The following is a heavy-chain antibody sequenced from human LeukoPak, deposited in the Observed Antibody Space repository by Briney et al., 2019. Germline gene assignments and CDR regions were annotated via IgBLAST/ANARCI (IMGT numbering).Heavy chain of an antibody. J-gene: IGHJ5*02. V-gene: IGHV4-39*01. D-gene: IGHD6-13*01. CDR3: ARFGSSSWYFEGVVPFDP. CDR1: GGSISSSSYY. CDR2: IYYSGST. Sequence: SETLSLTCTVSGGSISSSSYYWGWIRQPPGKGLEWIGSIYYSGSTYYNPSLKSRVTISVDTSKNQFSLKLSSVTAADTAVYYCARFGSSSWYFEGVVPFDPWGQGTLVTVSS.